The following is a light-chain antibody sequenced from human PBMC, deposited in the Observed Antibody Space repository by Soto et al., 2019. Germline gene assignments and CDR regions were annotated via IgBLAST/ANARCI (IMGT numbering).Light chain of an antibody. CDR3: QXYDSSLSGVV. CDR2: GNS. J-gene: IGLJ2*01. Sequence: QSVLTQPPSVSGAPGQRVTISCTGSSSNIGAGYDVHWYQQLPGTAPKLLIYGNSNRPSGVPXXFSGSKSGTSASLAITGXXXEXEXXXXXQXYDSSLSGVVFGGGTKLTVL. CDR1: SSNIGAGYD. V-gene: IGLV1-40*01.